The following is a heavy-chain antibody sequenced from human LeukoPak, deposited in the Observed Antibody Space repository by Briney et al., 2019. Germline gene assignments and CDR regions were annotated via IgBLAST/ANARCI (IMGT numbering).Heavy chain of an antibody. V-gene: IGHV1-2*02. Sequence: ASVKVSCKTSGFTFTDYYMHWVRQAPGQGLEWMGWINCNSGTTNYARRFQGRVTMTRDTSVNSIYMELRRLRSDDTAMYYCTRDTITGPYNWFDPWGQGTLVTVSS. CDR3: TRDTITGPYNWFDP. CDR1: GFTFTDYY. J-gene: IGHJ5*02. D-gene: IGHD5-24*01. CDR2: INCNSGTT.